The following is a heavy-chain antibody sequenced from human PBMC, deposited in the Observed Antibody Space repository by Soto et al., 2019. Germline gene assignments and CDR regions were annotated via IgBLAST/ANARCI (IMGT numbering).Heavy chain of an antibody. J-gene: IGHJ4*02. CDR2: INPSGGST. Sequence: ASVKVSCQASGYTFTSYYMHWVRQAPGQGLEWMGIINPSGGSTSYAQKFQGRVTMTRDTSTSTVYMELSSLRSEDTAVYYCARDQRLGYSSSWTPFDYWGQGTLVTVSS. CDR3: ARDQRLGYSSSWTPFDY. CDR1: GYTFTSYY. V-gene: IGHV1-46*01. D-gene: IGHD6-13*01.